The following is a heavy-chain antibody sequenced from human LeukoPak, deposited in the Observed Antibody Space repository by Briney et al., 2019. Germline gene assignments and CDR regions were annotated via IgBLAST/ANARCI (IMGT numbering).Heavy chain of an antibody. CDR2: INHSGST. CDR3: ARGVRGRYFDWLFKYYFDY. V-gene: IGHV4-34*01. Sequence: SETLSLTCAVYGESFSGYYWSWIRQPPGKGLEWIGEINHSGSTNYHPSLKSRVTIPVDTSKNQFSLKLSSVTAADTAVYYCARGVRGRYFDWLFKYYFDYWGQGTLVTVSS. J-gene: IGHJ4*02. D-gene: IGHD3-9*01. CDR1: GESFSGYY.